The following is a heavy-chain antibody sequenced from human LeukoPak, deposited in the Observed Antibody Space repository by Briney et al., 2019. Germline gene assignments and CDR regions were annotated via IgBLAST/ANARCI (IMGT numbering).Heavy chain of an antibody. Sequence: SSVKVSCKASGGTFSSYAISWVRQAPGQGLEWMGGIIPIFGTANYAQKFQGRVTITADESTSTAYMELSSLRSEDTAVYYCARDTFFHDNSDYYEDVFDSWGQGTMVTVSS. V-gene: IGHV1-69*01. D-gene: IGHD3-22*01. J-gene: IGHJ3*02. CDR1: GGTFSSYA. CDR2: IIPIFGTA. CDR3: ARDTFFHDNSDYYEDVFDS.